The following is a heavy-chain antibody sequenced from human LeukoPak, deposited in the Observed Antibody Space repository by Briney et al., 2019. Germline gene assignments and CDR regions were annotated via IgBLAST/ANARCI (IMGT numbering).Heavy chain of an antibody. CDR2: ISYDGSNK. V-gene: IGHV3-30-3*01. CDR1: GFTFSSYA. CDR3: AREGATTLNFDY. Sequence: GRSLRLSCAASGFTFSSYAMHWVRQAPGKGLEWVAVISYDGSNKYYADSVKGRFTISRDNSKNTLYLQTNSLRAEDTAVYYCAREGATTLNFDYWGQGTLVTVSS. J-gene: IGHJ4*02. D-gene: IGHD1-26*01.